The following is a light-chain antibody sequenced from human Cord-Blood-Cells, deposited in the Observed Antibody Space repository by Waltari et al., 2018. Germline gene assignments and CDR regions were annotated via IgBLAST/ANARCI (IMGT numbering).Light chain of an antibody. CDR3: QAWDSSTGV. J-gene: IGLJ1*01. CDR2: QDS. CDR1: KLGDKY. Sequence: SYELTQPPSVSVSPGQTASITCPGDKLGDKYACWYQQKPGQSLVLVIYQDSNRPSGIPERFSGSNSGNTATLTISGTQAMDEADYYCQAWDSSTGVFGTGTKVTVL. V-gene: IGLV3-1*01.